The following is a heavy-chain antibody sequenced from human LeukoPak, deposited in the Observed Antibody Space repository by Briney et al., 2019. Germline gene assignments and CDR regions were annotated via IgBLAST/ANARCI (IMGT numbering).Heavy chain of an antibody. CDR3: ARDNSGSFPPIFDH. Sequence: PSETLSLTCTASGDSMTSGSYYWSWIRQPAGKGLEWIGRVYTRGSATYNPSLKSRVTLSVDTSNNQVSLRLTSVTAADTAVYYCARDNSGSFPPIFDHWGQGFQVTVSS. J-gene: IGHJ4*02. D-gene: IGHD1-26*01. V-gene: IGHV4-61*02. CDR1: GDSMTSGSYY. CDR2: VYTRGSA.